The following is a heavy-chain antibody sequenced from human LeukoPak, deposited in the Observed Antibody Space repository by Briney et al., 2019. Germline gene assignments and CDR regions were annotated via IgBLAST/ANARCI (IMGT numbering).Heavy chain of an antibody. CDR2: IYYSGST. J-gene: IGHJ4*02. V-gene: IGHV4-39*01. D-gene: IGHD1-26*01. CDR1: GGSISSSSYY. Sequence: SXXLSLTCTVSGGSISSSSYYWGWIRQPQGKGLEWIGSIYYSGSTYYNSYMKSRITISVDTAKNQFSLKLSSVTAADTAVYYCCLLVGAKDKGPRIFDYWGQGTLVTVSS. CDR3: CLLVGAKDKGPRIFDY.